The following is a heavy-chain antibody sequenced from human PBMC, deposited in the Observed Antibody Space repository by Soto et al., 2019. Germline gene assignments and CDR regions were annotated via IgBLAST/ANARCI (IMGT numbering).Heavy chain of an antibody. V-gene: IGHV4-59*01. CDR1: GGSMNNYY. J-gene: IGHJ6*02. Sequence: QVQLQESGPGLVKPSETLSLICTVSGGSMNNYYWSWIRQTPGKGLEWIGYILYSGNTNYNPSLKSRVTISIDTSKNHFSLHLSSVTAADTAVYYCARDGNDVLANYFYGMDVWGQGATVTVSS. D-gene: IGHD3-9*01. CDR2: ILYSGNT. CDR3: ARDGNDVLANYFYGMDV.